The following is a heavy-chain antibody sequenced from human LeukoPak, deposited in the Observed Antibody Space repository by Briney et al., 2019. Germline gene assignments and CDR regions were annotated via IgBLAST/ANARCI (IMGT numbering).Heavy chain of an antibody. J-gene: IGHJ4*02. V-gene: IGHV1-69*04. CDR1: GGTFSSYA. CDR2: IIPILGIA. Sequence: SVKVSCKASGGTFSSYAISWVRQAPGQGLEWMGRIIPILGIANYAQKFQGRVTITADKSTSTAYMELSSLRSEDTAVYHCAREEFRAARIHDYWGQGTLVTVSS. CDR3: AREEFRAARIHDY. D-gene: IGHD6-6*01.